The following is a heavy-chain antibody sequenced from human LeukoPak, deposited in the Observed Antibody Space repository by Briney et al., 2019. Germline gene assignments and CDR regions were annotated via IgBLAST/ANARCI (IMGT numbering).Heavy chain of an antibody. CDR3: ARDPSGSFDS. Sequence: GGSLRLSCAASGFTFSSYAMSWIRQSAGKGLEWVSTIMGGSGGSTHYADSVRGRFIVSRDNSRSTLWLQMDSLRAEDTAVYYCARDPSGSFDSWGQGILVTVSS. V-gene: IGHV3-23*01. D-gene: IGHD1-26*01. J-gene: IGHJ5*01. CDR1: GFTFSSYA. CDR2: IMGGSGGST.